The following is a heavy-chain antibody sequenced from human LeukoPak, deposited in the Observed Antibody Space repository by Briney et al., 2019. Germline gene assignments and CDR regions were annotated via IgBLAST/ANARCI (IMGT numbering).Heavy chain of an antibody. CDR3: ARDYADRYWYFDL. V-gene: IGHV4-59*01. Sequence: SETLSLTCTVSGGSISSYYWSWIRQPPGKGLEWIGYIYYSGSTNYNPSLKSRVTISVDTSKNQFSLRLSSVTAADTAVYYCARDYADRYWYFDLWGRGTLVTVSS. J-gene: IGHJ2*01. D-gene: IGHD3-16*01. CDR1: GGSISSYY. CDR2: IYYSGST.